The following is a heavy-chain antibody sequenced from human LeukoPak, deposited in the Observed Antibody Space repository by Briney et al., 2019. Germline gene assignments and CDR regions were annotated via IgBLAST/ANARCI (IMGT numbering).Heavy chain of an antibody. Sequence: GGSLRLSCAASGFTFSSYEMNWVRQAPGKGLEWVSYISSSGSTIYYADSVKGRFTISRDNAKNSLYLQMNSLRAEDTAVYYCAKLTSRDILTGHRDYWGQGTLVTVSS. J-gene: IGHJ4*02. V-gene: IGHV3-48*03. D-gene: IGHD3-9*01. CDR2: ISSSGSTI. CDR1: GFTFSSYE. CDR3: AKLTSRDILTGHRDY.